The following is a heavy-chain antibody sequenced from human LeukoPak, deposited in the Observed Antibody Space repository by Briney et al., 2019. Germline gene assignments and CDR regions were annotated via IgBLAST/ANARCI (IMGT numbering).Heavy chain of an antibody. V-gene: IGHV1-69*05. CDR2: IIPIFGTA. CDR1: GGTFSSYA. CDR3: ARTSYYYDSSGYWLGY. Sequence: GASVKVSCKASGGTFSSYAISWVRQAPGQGLEWMGGIIPIFGTANYAQKFQGRVTITTDESTSTAYMELSSLRSEDTAVYYCARTSYYYDSSGYWLGYWGQGTLVTVSS. D-gene: IGHD3-22*01. J-gene: IGHJ4*02.